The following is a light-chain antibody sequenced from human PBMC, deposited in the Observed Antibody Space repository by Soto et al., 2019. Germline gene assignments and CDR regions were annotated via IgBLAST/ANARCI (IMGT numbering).Light chain of an antibody. Sequence: DIQMTQSPSSVSASVGDRVTITCRASQVIGSWLAWYQEKPGRAPKLLIYAASNLHSGVLSRFSGSGSGTDFTLTISSLQPEDFATCYCQHAHNFPLTYGQGTEVDIK. V-gene: IGKV1-12*01. CDR1: QVIGSW. J-gene: IGKJ1*01. CDR3: QHAHNFPLT. CDR2: AAS.